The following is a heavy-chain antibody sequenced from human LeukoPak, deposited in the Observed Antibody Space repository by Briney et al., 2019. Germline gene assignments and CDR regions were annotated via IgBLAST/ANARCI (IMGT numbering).Heavy chain of an antibody. Sequence: PGGSLRLSCAASGFTFSSYSMNWVRQAPGKGLEWVSSISSSSSYIYYADSVKGRFTISRDNAKNSLYLQMNSLRAEDTAVYYCARDRGPSGYDSGAFDIWGQGTMVTVSS. J-gene: IGHJ3*02. V-gene: IGHV3-21*01. CDR2: ISSSSSYI. CDR1: GFTFSSYS. CDR3: ARDRGPSGYDSGAFDI. D-gene: IGHD5-12*01.